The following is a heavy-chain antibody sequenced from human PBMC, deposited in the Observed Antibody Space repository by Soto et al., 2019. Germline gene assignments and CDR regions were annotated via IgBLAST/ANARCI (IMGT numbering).Heavy chain of an antibody. V-gene: IGHV4-59*01. D-gene: IGHD6-6*01. Sequence: PSETLSLTCTVSGGSISSYYWIWIRQPPGKGLEWIGYIYYSGSTNYNPSLKSRVTISVDTSKNQFSLKLSSVTAADTAVYYCARGVAARRGWFDPWGQGTLVTVSS. J-gene: IGHJ5*02. CDR1: GGSISSYY. CDR3: ARGVAARRGWFDP. CDR2: IYYSGST.